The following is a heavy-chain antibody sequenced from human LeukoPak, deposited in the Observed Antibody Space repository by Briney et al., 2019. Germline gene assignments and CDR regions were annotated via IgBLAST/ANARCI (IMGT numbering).Heavy chain of an antibody. CDR2: INHSGST. J-gene: IGHJ4*02. CDR1: GGSFSGYY. Sequence: PSETLSLTCAVYGGSFSGYYWSWIRQPPGKGLEWVGEINHSGSTNYNPSLKGRVTISVDTSKTQFSLKLSSVTAADTAVYYCARGDFLSYWGQGTLVTVSS. V-gene: IGHV4-34*01. D-gene: IGHD3-3*01. CDR3: ARGDFLSY.